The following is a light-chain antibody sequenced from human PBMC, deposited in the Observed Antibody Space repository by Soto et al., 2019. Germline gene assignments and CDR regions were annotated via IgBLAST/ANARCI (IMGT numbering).Light chain of an antibody. CDR3: QQTYSIPLT. CDR2: VAS. V-gene: IGKV1-39*01. J-gene: IGKJ4*01. Sequence: DIQMTQSPSSLSASVGDRVTITCRASENVNNYLNWYQQKPGKAPNLLIYVASTLQSGVPSRFRGSGSGTDFTLTISSLQPVDFATYYCQQTYSIPLTFGGGTKVEI. CDR1: ENVNNY.